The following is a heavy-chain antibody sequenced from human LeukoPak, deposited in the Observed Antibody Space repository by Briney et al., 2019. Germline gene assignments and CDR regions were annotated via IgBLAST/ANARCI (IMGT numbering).Heavy chain of an antibody. CDR3: AKSYDILTGLFDY. Sequence: GGSLRLSCAASGFTVSSNYMSWVRQAPGKGLEWVSVIYSGGSTYYADSVKGRFTISRDNSKNTLYLQMNSLRAEDTAVYYCAKSYDILTGLFDYWGQGTLVTVSS. J-gene: IGHJ4*02. D-gene: IGHD3-9*01. CDR2: IYSGGST. CDR1: GFTVSSNY. V-gene: IGHV3-66*01.